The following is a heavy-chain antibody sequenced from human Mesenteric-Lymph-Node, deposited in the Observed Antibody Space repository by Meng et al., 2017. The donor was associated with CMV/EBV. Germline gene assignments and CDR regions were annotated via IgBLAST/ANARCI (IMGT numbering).Heavy chain of an antibody. CDR3: ARVSSVSSSSL. J-gene: IGHJ4*02. V-gene: IGHV4-39*02. CDR2: IYYSGTT. D-gene: IGHD6-6*01. CDR1: GASISGRNFY. Sequence: TCNVSGASISGRNFYWVWIRQPPGKGLEWIASIYYSGTTHYNPSLKSRVTISVDMSKNQFSLNLSSVTAADTAVYYCARVSSVSSSSLWGQGTLVTVSS.